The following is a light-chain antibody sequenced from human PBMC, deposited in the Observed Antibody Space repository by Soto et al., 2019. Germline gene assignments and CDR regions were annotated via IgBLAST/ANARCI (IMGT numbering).Light chain of an antibody. Sequence: QTVVTQPPSVSGAPGQRVTIPCAGSSSNIGAGYVVHWYQQLPGTAPKLLIYGDTNRPSGVPDRFSGSKSGTSASLAITGLQAEDEADYYCQSYDSSLSGSWVFGGGTKLTVL. CDR2: GDT. CDR1: SSNIGAGYV. CDR3: QSYDSSLSGSWV. J-gene: IGLJ2*01. V-gene: IGLV1-40*01.